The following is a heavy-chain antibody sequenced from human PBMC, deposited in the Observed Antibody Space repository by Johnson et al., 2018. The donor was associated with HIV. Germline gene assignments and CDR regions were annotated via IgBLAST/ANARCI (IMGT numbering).Heavy chain of an antibody. D-gene: IGHD3-22*01. Sequence: VQLVESGGGLVQPGGSLRLSCAASGFTFSSYAMSWVRQAPGKGLEWVSAISGSGGSTYYADSVKGRFTISRDNSKNTRYLQMNSMRAEDTAIYYCAKVDDLTTMIVGDAFDIWGQGTMVTVSP. CDR2: ISGSGGST. J-gene: IGHJ3*02. CDR1: GFTFSSYA. CDR3: AKVDDLTTMIVGDAFDI. V-gene: IGHV3-23*04.